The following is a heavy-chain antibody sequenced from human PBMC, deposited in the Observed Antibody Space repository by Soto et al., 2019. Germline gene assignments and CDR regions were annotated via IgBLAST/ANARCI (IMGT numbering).Heavy chain of an antibody. CDR2: ISGSGGST. CDR3: AKNSAAGIDY. V-gene: IGHV3-23*01. Sequence: EVQLLESGGGLVQPGGSLRLSCAASGFTFSSYAMSWVRQAPGKGREWVSAISGSGGSTYYADYVKGRFTISRDNSKNTLYLPMNSLRAEDTAVYYCAKNSAAGIDYWGQGTLVTVSS. J-gene: IGHJ4*02. D-gene: IGHD6-13*01. CDR1: GFTFSSYA.